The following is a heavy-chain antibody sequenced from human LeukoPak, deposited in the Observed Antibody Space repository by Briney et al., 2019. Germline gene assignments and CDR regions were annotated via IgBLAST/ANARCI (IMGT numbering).Heavy chain of an antibody. CDR2: INPSGGST. D-gene: IGHD4-17*01. V-gene: IGHV1-46*01. CDR3: AKGDYEDWYFDL. J-gene: IGHJ2*01. CDR1: GYTFTSYY. Sequence: GASVKVSCKASGYTFTSYYMHWVRQAPGQGLEWMGIINPSGGSTSYAQKFQGRVTMTRDTATSTVYMELSSLRSEDTAVYYCAKGDYEDWYFDLWGRGTLVTVSS.